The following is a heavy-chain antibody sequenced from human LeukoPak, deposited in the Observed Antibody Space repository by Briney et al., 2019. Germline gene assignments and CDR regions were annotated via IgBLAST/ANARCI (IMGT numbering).Heavy chain of an antibody. J-gene: IGHJ4*02. CDR2: ISSSSSYI. CDR1: GFTFSSYS. V-gene: IGHV3-21*04. D-gene: IGHD3-3*01. Sequence: GESLRLSCAASGFTFSSYSMNWVRQAPGKGLEWVSSISSSSSYIYYADSVKGRFTISRDNAKNSLYLQKNTLRAEDTAIYYCAKEYYNYWSGFWDYWGQGTLVTVSS. CDR3: AKEYYNYWSGFWDY.